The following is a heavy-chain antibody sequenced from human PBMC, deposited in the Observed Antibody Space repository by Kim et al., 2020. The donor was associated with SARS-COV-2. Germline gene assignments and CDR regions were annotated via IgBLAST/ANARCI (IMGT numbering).Heavy chain of an antibody. D-gene: IGHD2-15*01. J-gene: IGHJ4*02. V-gene: IGHV4-34*01. Sequence: SETLSLTCAVYGGSFSGYYWSWIRQPPGKGLEWIGEINHSGSTNYNPSLKSRVTISVDTSKNQFSLKLSSVTAADTAVYYCARGRGGYCSGGSCYPIDYWGQGTLVTVSS. CDR1: GGSFSGYY. CDR3: ARGRGGYCSGGSCYPIDY. CDR2: INHSGST.